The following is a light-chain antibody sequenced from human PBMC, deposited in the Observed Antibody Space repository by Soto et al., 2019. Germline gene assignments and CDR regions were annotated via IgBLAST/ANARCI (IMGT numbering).Light chain of an antibody. CDR2: RNN. CDR1: SSNIGSHY. J-gene: IGLJ2*01. CDR3: AAWDDSLSGLVV. Sequence: QPVLTQPPSASGTPGQRVTISCSGSSSNIGSHYVYWYQQLPGTAPKLLIYRNNQRPSGVPDRFSGSKSGTSASLAISGLRSEDEADYYCAAWDDSLSGLVVFGGGTKLTVL. V-gene: IGLV1-47*01.